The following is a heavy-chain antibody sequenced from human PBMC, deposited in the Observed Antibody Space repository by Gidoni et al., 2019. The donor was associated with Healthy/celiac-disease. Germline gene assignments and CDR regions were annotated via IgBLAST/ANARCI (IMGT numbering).Heavy chain of an antibody. CDR1: GFSLSTSGVG. V-gene: IGHV2-5*01. CDR2: IYWKDDK. CDR3: AHSPVVVIHFDY. Sequence: QITLKESGPTRVKPTQTLTRTCTVSGFSLSTSGVGVGWIRQPPGKALEWLARIYWKDDKRYSPSLKSRLTISKDTSKNQVVLTMTNMDPVDTATYYCAHSPVVVIHFDYWGQGTLVTVSS. J-gene: IGHJ4*02. D-gene: IGHD3-22*01.